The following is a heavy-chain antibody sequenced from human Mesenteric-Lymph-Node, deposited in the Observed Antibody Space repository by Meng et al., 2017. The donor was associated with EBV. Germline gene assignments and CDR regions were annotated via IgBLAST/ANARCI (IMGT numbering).Heavy chain of an antibody. J-gene: IGHJ5*02. CDR2: VYYSGST. D-gene: IGHD3-10*01. Sequence: QVAPQESGPGLVKPSETLSRTCTVSGGSVSSTSYYWSWIRQPPGKRLEWIGYVYYSGSTNYNPSLKSRVTISVDTSKNQFSLNLYSVTAADTAVYYCARENPARGNWFDPWGQGALVTVSS. CDR1: GGSVSSTSYY. CDR3: ARENPARGNWFDP. V-gene: IGHV4-61*01.